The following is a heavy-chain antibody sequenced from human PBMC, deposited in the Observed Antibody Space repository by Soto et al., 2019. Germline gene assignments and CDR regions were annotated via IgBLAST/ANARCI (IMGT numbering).Heavy chain of an antibody. V-gene: IGHV3-72*01. J-gene: IGHJ3*02. CDR2: TRTKANSYPT. Sequence: GGSLRLSCAASGFTFSDHYMDWVRQAPGKGLEWVGRTRTKANSYPTEYAASVKGRFTISRDDSKNSLYLQMNSLKTEHTAVYYCAIDAFDIWGQGTMVTVSS. CDR3: AIDAFDI. CDR1: GFTFSDHY.